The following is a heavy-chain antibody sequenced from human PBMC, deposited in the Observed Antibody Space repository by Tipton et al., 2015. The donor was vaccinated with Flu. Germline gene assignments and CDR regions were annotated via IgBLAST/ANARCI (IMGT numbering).Heavy chain of an antibody. V-gene: IGHV3-7*01. D-gene: IGHD3-10*01. CDR2: IKQDGSEI. Sequence: SLRLSCAASGFTFSDYWMTWVRQPPGKGLEWVANIKQDGSEIHYVESVKGRFTISRDNAKNTVSLQMNSLRGDDSAVYYCARAVGGSGSYWGQGTLVTVSS. CDR3: ARAVGGSGSY. CDR1: GFTFSDYW. J-gene: IGHJ4*02.